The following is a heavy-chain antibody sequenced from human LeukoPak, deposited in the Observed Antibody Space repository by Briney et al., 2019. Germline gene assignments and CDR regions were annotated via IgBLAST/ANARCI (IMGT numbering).Heavy chain of an antibody. CDR3: ARDHWYDILIFDY. D-gene: IGHD3-9*01. V-gene: IGHV6-1*01. CDR2: TYYRSKWYN. Sequence: SQTLSLTCAISGDSVSSQSATWNWIRQSPSRGLEWLGRTYYRSKWYNDYAISVKGRITITPDTPKNQFSLQLKSETPEDTAVYYCARDHWYDILIFDYWGQGSLVTVSS. J-gene: IGHJ4*02. CDR1: GDSVSSQSAT.